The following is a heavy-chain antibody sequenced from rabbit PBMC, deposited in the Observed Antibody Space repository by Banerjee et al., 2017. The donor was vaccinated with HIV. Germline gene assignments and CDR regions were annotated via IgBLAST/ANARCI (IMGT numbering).Heavy chain of an antibody. CDR1: GIDFSSYYY. J-gene: IGHJ4*01. Sequence: QSLEESGGGLVKPGGTLTLTCTASGIDFSSYYYMCWVRQAQGKGLEWIACIYTGDGDTCYASWAKGRFTISKTSSTTVTLQMTSLTAADTATYFCARRLYDDFNLWGQGTLVTIS. V-gene: IGHV1S40*01. CDR2: IYTGDGDT. CDR3: ARRLYDDFNL. D-gene: IGHD2-1*01.